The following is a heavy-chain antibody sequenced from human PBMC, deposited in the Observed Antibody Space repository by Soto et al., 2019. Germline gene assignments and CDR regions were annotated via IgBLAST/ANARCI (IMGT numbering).Heavy chain of an antibody. Sequence: QVQLVQSGAEVKKPGASVKVSCRASGYTFITYGINWVRQAPGQGLEWIGWISPYDGNTHYGQNLQGRFSMTTDPFTGTAYMELRSLRSDDTAVYYCARDDTGVALDSWGQGTLVTVSS. V-gene: IGHV1-18*01. J-gene: IGHJ4*02. CDR3: ARDDTGVALDS. CDR1: GYTFITYG. D-gene: IGHD5-18*01. CDR2: ISPYDGNT.